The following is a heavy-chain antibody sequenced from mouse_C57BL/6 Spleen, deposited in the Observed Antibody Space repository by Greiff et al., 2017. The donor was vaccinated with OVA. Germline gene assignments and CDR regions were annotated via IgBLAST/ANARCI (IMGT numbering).Heavy chain of an antibody. D-gene: IGHD2-3*01. V-gene: IGHV5-17*01. CDR1: GFTFSDYG. CDR2: ISSGSSTI. CDR3: ARRDGGYYYAMDY. J-gene: IGHJ4*01. Sequence: DVQLVESGGGLVKPGGSLKLSCAASGFTFSDYGMHWVRQAPEKGLEWVAYISSGSSTIYYADTVKGRFTISRDNAKNTLFLQMTSLRAEDTAMYYCARRDGGYYYAMDYWGQGTSVTVSS.